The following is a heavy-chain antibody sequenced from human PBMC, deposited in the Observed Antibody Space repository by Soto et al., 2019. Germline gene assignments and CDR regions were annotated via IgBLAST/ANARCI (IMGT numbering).Heavy chain of an antibody. CDR1: GCSISSGDYH. CDR3: ARVGFHRSGYYWYFDY. D-gene: IGHD3-22*01. V-gene: IGHV4-30-4*01. J-gene: IGHJ4*02. CDR2: IYYSGST. Sequence: QVQLQESGPGLVKPSQTLSLTCTVSGCSISSGDYHWSWIRQPPGKGLEWIGYIYYSGSTNYNPSLKSRVTISVDTSKNQFSLKLSSVTAAVAAVYYCARVGFHRSGYYWYFDYWGQGTLVTVSA.